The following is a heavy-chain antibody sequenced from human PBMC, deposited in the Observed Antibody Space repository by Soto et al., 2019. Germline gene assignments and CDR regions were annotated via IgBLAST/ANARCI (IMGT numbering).Heavy chain of an antibody. CDR3: ARGCNNVWDTYYDFWSGYYTGRVNRYFDY. Sequence: GASVKVSCKASGYTFTSYDINWVRQATGQGLEWMGWMNPNSGNTGYAQKLQGRVTMTRNTSISTAYMELSSLRSEDTAVYYCARGCNNVWDTYYDFWSGYYTGRVNRYFDYWGQGTLVTVSS. J-gene: IGHJ4*02. CDR2: MNPNSGNT. CDR1: GYTFTSYD. D-gene: IGHD3-3*01. V-gene: IGHV1-8*01.